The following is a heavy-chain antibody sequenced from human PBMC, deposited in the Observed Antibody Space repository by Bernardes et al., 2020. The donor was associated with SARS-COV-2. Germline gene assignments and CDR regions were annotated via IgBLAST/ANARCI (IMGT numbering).Heavy chain of an antibody. CDR2: INPNGGDT. J-gene: IGHJ4*02. Sequence: ASVKVSCKASGYTFNAYYIHWVRQAPGQGLEWMGWINPNGGDTNYAQNFQGRVIMTRDTSISTAYMELRRLKSDDAAVYYCARGPSYGFWPDYWGQGTLVTGSS. CDR3: ARGPSYGFWPDY. V-gene: IGHV1-2*02. CDR1: GYTFNAYY. D-gene: IGHD4-17*01.